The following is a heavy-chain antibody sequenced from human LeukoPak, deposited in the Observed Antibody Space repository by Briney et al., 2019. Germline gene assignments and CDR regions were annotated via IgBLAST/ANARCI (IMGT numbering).Heavy chain of an antibody. CDR2: ISWDGGST. V-gene: IGHV3-43*01. Sequence: GGSLRLSCAASGFTFDDYTMHWVRQAPGKGLEWVSLISWDGGSTYYADSVKGRFTISRDNSKNSLYLQMNGLRTEDTALYYCAKDLASRDGYDNPSGDYWGQGTLVTVSS. D-gene: IGHD5-12*01. J-gene: IGHJ4*02. CDR3: AKDLASRDGYDNPSGDY. CDR1: GFTFDDYT.